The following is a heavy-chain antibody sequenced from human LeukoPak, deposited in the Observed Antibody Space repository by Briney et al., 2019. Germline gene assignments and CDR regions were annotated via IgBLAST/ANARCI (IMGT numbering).Heavy chain of an antibody. D-gene: IGHD4-17*01. Sequence: PSETLSLTCTVSGGSISSSSYYWGWIRQPPGKGLEWIGSIYYSGSTYYNPSLKSRVTISVDTSKNQFSLKLSSVTAADTAVYYCARHDSAPQGTVTTFLFDYWGQGTLVTVFS. J-gene: IGHJ4*02. CDR1: GGSISSSSYY. CDR2: IYYSGST. CDR3: ARHDSAPQGTVTTFLFDY. V-gene: IGHV4-39*01.